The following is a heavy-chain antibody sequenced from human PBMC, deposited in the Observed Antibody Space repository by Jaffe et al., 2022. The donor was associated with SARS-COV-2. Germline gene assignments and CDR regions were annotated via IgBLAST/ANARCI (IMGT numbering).Heavy chain of an antibody. CDR1: GYTFTYRY. J-gene: IGHJ4*02. CDR2: ITPFNGNT. D-gene: IGHD4-17*01. CDR3: ATATAVTSLDY. V-gene: IGHV1-45*02. Sequence: QMQLVQSGAEVKKTGSSVKVSCKASGYTFTYRYLHWVRQAPGQALEWMGWITPFNGNTNYAQKFQDRVTITRDRSMSTAYMELSSLRSEDTAMYYCATATAVTSLDYWGQGTLVTVSS.